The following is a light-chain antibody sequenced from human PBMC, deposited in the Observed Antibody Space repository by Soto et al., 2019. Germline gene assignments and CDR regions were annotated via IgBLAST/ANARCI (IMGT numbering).Light chain of an antibody. V-gene: IGKV3-15*01. J-gene: IGKJ2*01. Sequence: EIVMTQSPGTLSVSPGERATLSCRASQSVRTNLAWYQQKPGQAPRLLISGASTRATGIPARFSGGGSGTEFTLTISNLQSEDFAVYYWQQYNNWPLYTFGQGTKLEIK. CDR1: QSVRTN. CDR3: QQYNNWPLYT. CDR2: GAS.